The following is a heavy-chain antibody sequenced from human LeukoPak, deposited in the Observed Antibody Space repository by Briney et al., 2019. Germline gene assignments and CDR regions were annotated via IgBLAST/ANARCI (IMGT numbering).Heavy chain of an antibody. D-gene: IGHD2-15*01. CDR3: AREGVAFDY. V-gene: IGHV4-59*01. Sequence: SETLSLTCTVSGGCISSYYWSWLRQPPGEGLEWIGYIYYTGSANYNPSLKSRVTISVDTSKNQFSLKLSSVTAAATAVYYCAREGVAFDYWGQGTLVTVSS. J-gene: IGHJ4*02. CDR1: GGCISSYY. CDR2: IYYTGSA.